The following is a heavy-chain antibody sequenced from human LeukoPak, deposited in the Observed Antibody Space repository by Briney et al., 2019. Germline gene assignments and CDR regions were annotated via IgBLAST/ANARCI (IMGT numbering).Heavy chain of an antibody. Sequence: PSETLSLTCTVSGGSISSSSYYWGWIRQPPGKGLEWIGSIYYSGSTYYNPSLKSRVTISVDASKNQFSLKLSSVTAADTAVYYCASAPGYYYYYYMDVWGKGTTVTVSS. CDR1: GGSISSSSYY. V-gene: IGHV4-39*01. J-gene: IGHJ6*03. CDR3: ASAPGYYYYYYMDV. CDR2: IYYSGST.